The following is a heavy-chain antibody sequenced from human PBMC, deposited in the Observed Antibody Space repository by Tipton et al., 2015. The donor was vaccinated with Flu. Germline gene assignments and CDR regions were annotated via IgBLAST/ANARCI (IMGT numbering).Heavy chain of an antibody. J-gene: IGHJ6*03. D-gene: IGHD6-6*01. CDR1: GGSISSSSYY. Sequence: TLSLTCTVSGGSISSSSYYWGWIRQPPGKGLEWIGSIYYSGSTYYNPSLKSRVTISVDTSKNQFSLKLSSVTAADTAVYYCARDEGGAARPYYYYYMDVWGKGTTVTVSS. CDR3: ARDEGGAARPYYYYYMDV. V-gene: IGHV4-39*07. CDR2: IYYSGST.